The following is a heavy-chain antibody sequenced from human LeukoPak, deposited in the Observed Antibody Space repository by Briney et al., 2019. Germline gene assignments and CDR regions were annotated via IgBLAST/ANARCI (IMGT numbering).Heavy chain of an antibody. V-gene: IGHV4-59*08. CDR2: IYYSGST. Sequence: SETLSLTCTVSGGSISSYYRSWIRQPPGKGLEWIGYIYYSGSTNYNPSLKSRVTISVDTSKNHFSLKLSSVTAADTAVYYCARLYDSSGYYYPFDYWGQGTLVTVSS. D-gene: IGHD3-22*01. CDR3: ARLYDSSGYYYPFDY. J-gene: IGHJ4*02. CDR1: GGSISSYY.